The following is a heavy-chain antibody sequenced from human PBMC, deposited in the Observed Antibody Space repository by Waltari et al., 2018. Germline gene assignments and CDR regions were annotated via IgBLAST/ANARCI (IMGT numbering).Heavy chain of an antibody. Sequence: QVQLQQWGAGLLQPSETLSLTCAVYGGSFSGYYWSWIRQPPGKGLEWIAEINHIGSTNYNPSLKSRVTISIDTSKNQFSLNLSSVTAADTAVYFCAKEGCSGGTCYSERRFDYWGQGTLVTVSS. J-gene: IGHJ4*02. D-gene: IGHD2-15*01. V-gene: IGHV4-34*01. CDR2: INHIGST. CDR1: GGSFSGYY. CDR3: AKEGCSGGTCYSERRFDY.